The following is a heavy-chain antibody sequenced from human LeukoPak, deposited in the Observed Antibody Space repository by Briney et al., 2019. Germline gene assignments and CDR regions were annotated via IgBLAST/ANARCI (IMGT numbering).Heavy chain of an antibody. Sequence: GGPLRLSCAASGFPFSDYWMRWVRQVPGKGLEWVSRINSDGSRISYADSVRGRFTISRDNARNTVFLQMNSLRVEDTAVYYCATSPVISRDWGQGTLVSVSS. D-gene: IGHD3-22*01. CDR3: ATSPVISRD. CDR1: GFPFSDYW. V-gene: IGHV3-74*01. J-gene: IGHJ4*02. CDR2: INSDGSRI.